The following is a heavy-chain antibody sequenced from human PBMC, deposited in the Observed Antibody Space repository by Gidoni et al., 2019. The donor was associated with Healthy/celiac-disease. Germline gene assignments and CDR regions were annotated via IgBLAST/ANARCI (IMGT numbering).Heavy chain of an antibody. J-gene: IGHJ4*02. CDR3: AKELYGDYSPDY. V-gene: IGHV3-23*01. CDR2: ISGSGGST. CDR1: GFTFSSYA. D-gene: IGHD4-17*01. Sequence: EVQLLESGGGLVQPGGSLSLSGAASGFTFSSYAMSWVRQAPGKGLEWVSAISGSGGSTYYADSVKGRFTISRDNSKNTLYLQMNSLRAEDTAGYYCAKELYGDYSPDYWGQGTLVTVSS.